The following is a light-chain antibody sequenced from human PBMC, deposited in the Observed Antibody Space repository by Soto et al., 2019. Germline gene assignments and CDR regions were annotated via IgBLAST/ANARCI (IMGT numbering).Light chain of an antibody. V-gene: IGKV3D-20*02. CDR1: QSVSSSY. Sequence: EIVLTQSPGTLSLSPGERATLSCRASQSVSSSYLVWHQQKPGQAPRLLIYDASNRATGTPARFSGSGSGTDFTLTISTLEPEDFAVYYCQQYNNWPITFGQGTRLEIK. CDR2: DAS. J-gene: IGKJ5*01. CDR3: QQYNNWPIT.